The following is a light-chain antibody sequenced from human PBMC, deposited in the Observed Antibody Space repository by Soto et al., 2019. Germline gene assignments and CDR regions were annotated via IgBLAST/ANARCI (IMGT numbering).Light chain of an antibody. CDR2: DTS. CDR3: QQYNNWFLIS. V-gene: IGKV3-15*01. J-gene: IGKJ5*01. Sequence: EIVMTQSPATLSVSPGERATLSCRVSQSISNKLAWHQQKPGQPPRLLIYDTSTRATGIPARFSGSGSGTEFTLTINSLQSEDLAVYYCQQYNNWFLISFGQGTRLEIQ. CDR1: QSISNK.